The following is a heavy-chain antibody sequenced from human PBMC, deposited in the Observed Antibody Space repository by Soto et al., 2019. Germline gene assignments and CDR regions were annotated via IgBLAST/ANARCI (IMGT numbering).Heavy chain of an antibody. D-gene: IGHD6-6*01. Sequence: PSETLSLTCAVYGGSSSGYYWSWIRQPPGKGLEWIGEINHSGSTNYNPSLKSRVTISVDTSKNQFSLKLSSVTAADTAVYYCARGGTAAREDYYYYMDVWGKGTTVTVSS. V-gene: IGHV4-34*01. CDR1: GGSSSGYY. J-gene: IGHJ6*03. CDR2: INHSGST. CDR3: ARGGTAAREDYYYYMDV.